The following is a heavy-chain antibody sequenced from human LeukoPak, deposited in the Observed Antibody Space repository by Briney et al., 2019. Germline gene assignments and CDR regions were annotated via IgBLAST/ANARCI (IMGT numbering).Heavy chain of an antibody. CDR3: ARGTLKAAATDFDY. Sequence: GGSLRLSCAASGFTFDDYGMSWVRHAPGKGLEWVSGINWNGGSTGYADSVKGRFTISRDNAKNSLYLQMNSLRAEDTALYYCARGTLKAAATDFDYWGEGTLDTVSS. V-gene: IGHV3-20*04. CDR2: INWNGGST. J-gene: IGHJ4*02. D-gene: IGHD6-13*01. CDR1: GFTFDDYG.